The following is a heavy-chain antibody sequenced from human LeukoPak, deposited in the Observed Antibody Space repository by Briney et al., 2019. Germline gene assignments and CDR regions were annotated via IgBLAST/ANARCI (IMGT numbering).Heavy chain of an antibody. CDR3: ARDWEYYDSSGYFHWFDP. D-gene: IGHD3-22*01. CDR2: INPNSGGT. V-gene: IGHV1-2*02. CDR1: GYTFTCYY. J-gene: IGHJ5*02. Sequence: ASVKVSCKASGYTFTCYYMHWVRQAPGQGLEWMGGINPNSGGTNYAQKFQGRGTMTRDTSISTAYIELSRLRSDDTAVYYCARDWEYYDSSGYFHWFDPWGQGTLVTVSS.